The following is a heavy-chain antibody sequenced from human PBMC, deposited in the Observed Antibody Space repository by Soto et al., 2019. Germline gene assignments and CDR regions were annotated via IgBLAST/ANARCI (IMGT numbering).Heavy chain of an antibody. Sequence: GASVKVSCKASGYTYSNYGISWLRQAPGQGLEWMGWISPYNGNRNYVEKFHGRVTMTTDTSTNTAYMELRSLRSDDTAVYYCARRYGDPSSASGFDYWGQGTLVTVSS. CDR3: ARRYGDPSSASGFDY. CDR1: GYTYSNYG. J-gene: IGHJ4*02. CDR2: ISPYNGNR. D-gene: IGHD4-17*01. V-gene: IGHV1-18*01.